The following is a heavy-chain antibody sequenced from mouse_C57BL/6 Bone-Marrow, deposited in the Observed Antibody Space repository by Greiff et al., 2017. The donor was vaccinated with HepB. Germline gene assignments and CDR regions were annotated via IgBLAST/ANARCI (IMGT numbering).Heavy chain of an antibody. CDR3: ARRYYGSSWYFDV. D-gene: IGHD1-1*01. V-gene: IGHV1-55*01. CDR2: IYPGSGST. CDR1: GYTFTSYW. Sequence: VQLQQPGAELVKPGASVKMSCKASGYTFTSYWITWVKQRPGQGLEWIGDIYPGSGSTNYNEKFKSKSTLTVDTSSSTAYMQLSSLTSEDSAVYDGARRYYGSSWYFDVWGTGTAVTVTS. J-gene: IGHJ1*03.